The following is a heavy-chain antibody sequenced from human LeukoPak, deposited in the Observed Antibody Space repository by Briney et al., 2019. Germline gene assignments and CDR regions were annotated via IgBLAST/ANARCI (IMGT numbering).Heavy chain of an antibody. V-gene: IGHV4-59*01. Sequence: SETLSLTCTVSGGSISSYYWSWIRQPPGKGLEWIGYIYYSGSTNYNPSLKSRVTISVDTSKNQFSLKLSSVTAADTAVYYCARGYYDYVWGSYRWAAFDIWGQGTMVTVSS. CDR1: GGSISSYY. J-gene: IGHJ3*02. D-gene: IGHD3-16*02. CDR2: IYYSGST. CDR3: ARGYYDYVWGSYRWAAFDI.